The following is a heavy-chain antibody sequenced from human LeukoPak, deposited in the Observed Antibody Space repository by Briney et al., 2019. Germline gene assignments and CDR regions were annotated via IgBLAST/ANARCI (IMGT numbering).Heavy chain of an antibody. V-gene: IGHV4-39*07. CDR1: GGSISSSSYY. Sequence: SETLSLTCTVSGGSISSSSYYWGWIRQPPGKGLEWIGSIYYSGSTYYNPSLKSRVTISVDTSKNQFSLKLSSVTAADTAVYYCASCSYDFWSGYYTFDYWGQGTLVTVSS. CDR2: IYYSGST. D-gene: IGHD3-3*01. CDR3: ASCSYDFWSGYYTFDY. J-gene: IGHJ4*02.